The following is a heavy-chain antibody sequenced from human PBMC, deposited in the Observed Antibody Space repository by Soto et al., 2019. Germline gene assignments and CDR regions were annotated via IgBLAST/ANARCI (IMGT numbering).Heavy chain of an antibody. CDR3: AHTGSSIAARPNYWYFDL. Sequence: SGPTLVNPTQTLTLTCTFSGFSLSTSGVGVGWIRQPPGKALEWLALIYWNDDKRYSPSLKSRLTITKDTSKNQVVLTMTNMDPVDTATYYCAHTGSSIAARPNYWYFDLWGRGTLVTVS. V-gene: IGHV2-5*01. D-gene: IGHD6-6*01. CDR1: GFSLSTSGVG. CDR2: IYWNDDK. J-gene: IGHJ2*01.